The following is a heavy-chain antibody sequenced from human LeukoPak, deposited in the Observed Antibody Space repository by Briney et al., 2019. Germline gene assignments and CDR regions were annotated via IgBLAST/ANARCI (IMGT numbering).Heavy chain of an antibody. J-gene: IGHJ4*02. Sequence: VASVKVSCKASGGTFSSYATSWVRQAPGQGLEWMGGIIPIFGTANYAQKFQGRVTITADESTSTAYMELSSLRSEDTAVYYCAKDQQQLAYLFDYWGQGTLVTVFS. CDR1: GGTFSSYA. V-gene: IGHV1-69*13. CDR2: IIPIFGTA. CDR3: AKDQQQLAYLFDY. D-gene: IGHD6-13*01.